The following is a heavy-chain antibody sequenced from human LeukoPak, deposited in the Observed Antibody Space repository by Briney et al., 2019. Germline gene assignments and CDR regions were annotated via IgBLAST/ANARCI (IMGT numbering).Heavy chain of an antibody. Sequence: RPGGSLRLSCAASGFTFSSYTMNWVRQAPEKGLEWVSSISGSSRHKYYADSVKGRFTISRDNAKNSLYLQMNSLRAEDTAVYYCARTANFAAGFYIDYWGQGTLVTVSS. J-gene: IGHJ4*02. D-gene: IGHD6-13*01. CDR3: ARTANFAAGFYIDY. V-gene: IGHV3-21*01. CDR2: ISGSSRHK. CDR1: GFTFSSYT.